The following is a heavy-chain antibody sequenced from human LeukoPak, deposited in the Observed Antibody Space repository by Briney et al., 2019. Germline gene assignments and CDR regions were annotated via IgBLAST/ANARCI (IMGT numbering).Heavy chain of an antibody. CDR3: AKGGGYEAQYYYYYLDA. CDR2: IRYDGSNK. Sequence: GGSLRLSCAASGFTFSSYGMYWVRQAPGKGLEWVAFIRYDGSNKYYADSVKGRFTISRDNSKNTLYLQMKSLRAEDTAVYYCAKGGGYEAQYYYYYLDAWGKGTTVTISS. V-gene: IGHV3-30*02. CDR1: GFTFSSYG. J-gene: IGHJ6*03. D-gene: IGHD5-12*01.